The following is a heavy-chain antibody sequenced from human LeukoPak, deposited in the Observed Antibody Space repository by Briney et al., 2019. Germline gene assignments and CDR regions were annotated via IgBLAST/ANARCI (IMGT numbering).Heavy chain of an antibody. CDR1: GGSTSSYF. Sequence: SETLSLTCTVSGGSTSSYFWNWIRQPAGKGLEWIGRVYTSGTTNYNPSLKSRVTMSVDTSKNQFSLKLNSMTAADTAVYYCARGCSDRSCYSRWYFDLWGRGTLVTVSS. D-gene: IGHD2-15*01. V-gene: IGHV4-4*07. CDR2: VYTSGTT. CDR3: ARGCSDRSCYSRWYFDL. J-gene: IGHJ2*01.